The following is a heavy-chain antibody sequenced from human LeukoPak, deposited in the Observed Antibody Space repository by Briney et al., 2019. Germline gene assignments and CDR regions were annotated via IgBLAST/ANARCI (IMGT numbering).Heavy chain of an antibody. Sequence: GGSLRLSCAASGFTFSDYYMSWIRQAPGKGLEWVSYISSSGSTIYYADSVKARFTISRDNAKNSLYLQMNSLRAEDTAVYYCARGWAAAVDYYYYMDVWGKGTTVTVSS. V-gene: IGHV3-11*04. CDR2: ISSSGSTI. CDR3: ARGWAAAVDYYYYMDV. D-gene: IGHD6-13*01. J-gene: IGHJ6*03. CDR1: GFTFSDYY.